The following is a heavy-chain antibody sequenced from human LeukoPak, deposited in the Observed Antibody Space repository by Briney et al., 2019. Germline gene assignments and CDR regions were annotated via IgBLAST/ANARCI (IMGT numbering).Heavy chain of an antibody. D-gene: IGHD4-11*01. CDR1: GYTFTRYD. CDR2: IIPIFGTA. J-gene: IGHJ4*02. Sequence: SVKVSCKASGYTFTRYDINWVRQAAGQGLEWMGGIIPIFGTANYAQKFQGRVTITTDESTSTAYMELSSLRSEDTAVYYCAAFYSNHYEGVYFDYWGQGTLVTVSS. V-gene: IGHV1-69*05. CDR3: AAFYSNHYEGVYFDY.